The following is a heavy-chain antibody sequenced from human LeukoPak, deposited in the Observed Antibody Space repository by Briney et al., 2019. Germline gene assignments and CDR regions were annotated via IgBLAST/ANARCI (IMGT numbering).Heavy chain of an antibody. D-gene: IGHD5-18*01. V-gene: IGHV3-21*01. CDR3: ARGYSYSYAFDI. Sequence: GGPLRLSCAASGFTFSSYSMNWVRQAPGKGLEWVSSISSSSSYIYYADSVKGRFTISRDNAKNSLYLQMNSLRAEDTAVYYCARGYSYSYAFDIWGQGTMVTVSS. J-gene: IGHJ3*02. CDR1: GFTFSSYS. CDR2: ISSSSSYI.